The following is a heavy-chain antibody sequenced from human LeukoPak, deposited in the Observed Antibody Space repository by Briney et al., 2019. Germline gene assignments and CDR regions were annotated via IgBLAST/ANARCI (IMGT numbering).Heavy chain of an antibody. D-gene: IGHD6-13*01. CDR3: ARAGPENSNWRYYIDF. CDR1: GDSLNKYF. CDR2: ISHSGNT. V-gene: IGHV4-59*01. Sequence: SETLSLTCTVSGDSLNKYFWSSLRQSPGKGLEWIGYISHSGNTNYNPSLKSRVTISLDQSNNQFSLRLSSVTAADTAVYYCARAGPENSNWRYYIDFWGQGILVTVSS. J-gene: IGHJ4*02.